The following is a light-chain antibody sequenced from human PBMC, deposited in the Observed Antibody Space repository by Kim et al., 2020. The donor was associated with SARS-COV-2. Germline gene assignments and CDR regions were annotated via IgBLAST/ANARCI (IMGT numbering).Light chain of an antibody. J-gene: IGLJ3*02. CDR3: QTWGTGIRV. V-gene: IGLV4-69*02. Sequence: QLVLTQSPSASASLGASVKLTCTLSSGHSSYAIAWHQQQPEKGPRYLMKVNRDGSHTKGDGIPDRFSGSSSGAERYLTISSLQSEDEADYYCQTWGTGIRVFGGWTQLTVL. CDR1: SGHSSYA. CDR2: VNRDGSH.